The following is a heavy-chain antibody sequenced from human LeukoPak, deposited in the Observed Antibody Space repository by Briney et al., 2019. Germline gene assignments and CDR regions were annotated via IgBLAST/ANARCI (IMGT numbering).Heavy chain of an antibody. CDR2: IYYSGST. Sequence: PSETLSLTCTVSGGSISSSSYYWGRIRQPPGTGLEWIGSIYYSGSTYYNPSLKSRVTISVDTSKNQFSLKLSSVTAADTAVYYCARHWSLYGDYTIDYWGQGTLVTVSS. CDR1: GGSISSSSYY. V-gene: IGHV4-39*01. CDR3: ARHWSLYGDYTIDY. D-gene: IGHD4-17*01. J-gene: IGHJ4*02.